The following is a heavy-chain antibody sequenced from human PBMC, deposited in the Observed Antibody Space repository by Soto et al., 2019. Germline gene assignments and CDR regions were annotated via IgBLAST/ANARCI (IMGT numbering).Heavy chain of an antibody. J-gene: IGHJ6*03. CDR3: TRDRGSGWYYYYYMDV. V-gene: IGHV3-49*03. D-gene: IGHD6-19*01. Sequence: EVQLVESGGGLVQPGRSLRLSCTASGFTFGDYAMSWFRQAPGKGLEWVGFIRSKAYGGTTEYAASVKGRFTISRDDSKSIAYLQMNSLKTEDTAVYYRTRDRGSGWYYYYYMDVWGKGTTVTVSS. CDR2: IRSKAYGGTT. CDR1: GFTFGDYA.